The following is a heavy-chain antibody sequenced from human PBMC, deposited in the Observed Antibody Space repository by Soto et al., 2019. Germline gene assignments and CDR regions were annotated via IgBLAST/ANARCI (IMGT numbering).Heavy chain of an antibody. V-gene: IGHV1-18*01. J-gene: IGHJ6*02. CDR2: ISAYNGNT. D-gene: IGHD4-17*01. CDR1: GYTFTSYG. Sequence: ASVKVSCKASGYTFTSYGISWVRQVPGQGLEWMGWISAYNGNTNYAQKLQGRVTMTTDTSTSTAYMELRSLRSDDTAVYYCARDRLLGDYAYYYYYYGMDVWGQGTTVTVSS. CDR3: ARDRLLGDYAYYYYYYGMDV.